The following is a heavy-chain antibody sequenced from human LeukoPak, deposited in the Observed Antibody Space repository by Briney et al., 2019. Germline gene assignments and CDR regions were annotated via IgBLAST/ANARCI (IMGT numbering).Heavy chain of an antibody. J-gene: IGHJ4*02. CDR2: ISSSSSYI. Sequence: GSLRLSCAASGFPFSSYSMNWVRQAPGKGLEWVSSISSSSSYIYYADSVKGRFTISRDNAKNSLYLQMNSLRVEDTAVYYCARGTSSGLWGSSLGYWGQGTLVTVSS. V-gene: IGHV3-21*01. D-gene: IGHD3-16*01. CDR3: ARGTSSGLWGSSLGY. CDR1: GFPFSSYS.